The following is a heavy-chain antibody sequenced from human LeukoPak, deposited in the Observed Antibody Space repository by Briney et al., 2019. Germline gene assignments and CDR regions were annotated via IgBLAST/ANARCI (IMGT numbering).Heavy chain of an antibody. J-gene: IGHJ4*02. V-gene: IGHV3-23*01. Sequence: GGSLRLSCAASGFTFSNYVMSWVRQAPGKGLEWVSGISGSGDSTYYADSVKGRFTISRGNSKNTLYLQMNSLRVEDTAAYYCAKVRAPSGWFNSDYWGQGTLVTVSS. CDR3: AKVRAPSGWFNSDY. CDR2: ISGSGDST. CDR1: GFTFSNYV. D-gene: IGHD6-19*01.